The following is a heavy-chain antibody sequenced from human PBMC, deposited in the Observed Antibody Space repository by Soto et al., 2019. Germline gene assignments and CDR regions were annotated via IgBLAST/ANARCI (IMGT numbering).Heavy chain of an antibody. J-gene: IGHJ2*01. CDR1: GFTFSIYA. V-gene: IGHV3-23*01. CDR2: ISGSGGST. CDR3: AKEVGATHDWYFDL. D-gene: IGHD1-26*01. Sequence: EVQLLESGGGLVQPGGSLRLSCTASGFTFSIYAMNWVRQAPGKGLEWVSAISGSGGSTFYADSVRGRFTISRDNSKQTLYLQMNSLRAEDTAVFYCAKEVGATHDWYFDLWGRGTLVTVSS.